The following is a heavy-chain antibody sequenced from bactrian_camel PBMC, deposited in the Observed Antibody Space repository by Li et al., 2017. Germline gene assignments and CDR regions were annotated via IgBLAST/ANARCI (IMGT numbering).Heavy chain of an antibody. V-gene: IGHV3S40*01. CDR2: INTGGTG. Sequence: VQLVESGGGLVQPGGSLRLSCAASGFTFSSYYMSWVRQAPGKGLEWVSAINTGGTGYYTDSVKGRFTISRDNAKNTVYLQMNTLKPDDTAVYYCVRDPNHSDYANWGQGTQVTVS. CDR1: GFTFSSYY. CDR3: VRDPNHSDYAN. J-gene: IGHJ4*01. D-gene: IGHD4*01.